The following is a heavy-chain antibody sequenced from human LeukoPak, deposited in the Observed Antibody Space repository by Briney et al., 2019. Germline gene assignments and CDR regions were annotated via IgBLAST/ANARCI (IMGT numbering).Heavy chain of an antibody. CDR2: IIPISGTA. V-gene: IGHV1-69*01. D-gene: IGHD2-2*01. CDR3: ARSPRPVVPAAPTMYYFDY. CDR1: GGTFISYA. Sequence: ASVKVSCKASGGTFISYAISWVRQAPGQGLEWMGGIIPISGTANYAQKFQGRVTITADESTSTAYMELSSLRSEDTAVYYCARSPRPVVPAAPTMYYFDYWGQGTLVTVSS. J-gene: IGHJ4*02.